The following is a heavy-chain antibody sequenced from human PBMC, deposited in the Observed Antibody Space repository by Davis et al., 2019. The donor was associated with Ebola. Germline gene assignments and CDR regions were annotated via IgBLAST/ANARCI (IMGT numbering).Heavy chain of an antibody. Sequence: GESLKISCAASGFTFSSYAMSWVRQAPGKGLEWVSTIGYNGDNTYYADSVKGRFTVSRDNSKNTLYLQMDSLRAEDTAVYYCATLRYFDWLFPNGPDYWGQGTLVTVSS. CDR1: GFTFSSYA. V-gene: IGHV3-23*01. CDR2: IGYNGDNT. CDR3: ATLRYFDWLFPNGPDY. D-gene: IGHD3-9*01. J-gene: IGHJ4*02.